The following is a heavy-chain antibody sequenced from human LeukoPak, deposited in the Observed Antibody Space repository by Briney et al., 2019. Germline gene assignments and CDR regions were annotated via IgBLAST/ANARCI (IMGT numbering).Heavy chain of an antibody. CDR1: GGSISSYY. CDR3: ARATPKNWFDP. Sequence: SETLSLTCTVSGGSISSYYWSWIRQPPGKGLEWIGYIYYSGSTNYNPSLKSRVTISVDTSKNQFSLKLSSVTAADTAVYYCARATPKNWFDPWGQGTLVTVSS. J-gene: IGHJ5*02. D-gene: IGHD4-11*01. V-gene: IGHV4-59*01. CDR2: IYYSGST.